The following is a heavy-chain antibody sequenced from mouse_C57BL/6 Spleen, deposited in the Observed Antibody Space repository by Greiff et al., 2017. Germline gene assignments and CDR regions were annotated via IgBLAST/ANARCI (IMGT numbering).Heavy chain of an antibody. J-gene: IGHJ1*03. CDR1: GYSITSDH. Sequence: ESGPGLAKPSQTLSLTCSVTGYSITSDHWNWIRKFPGNKLEYMGYISYSGSTYYNPSLKSRISITRDTSKNQYYLQLYSVTTEDTPTYYCASALYYGNSYWYFDVWGTGTTVTGSS. D-gene: IGHD1-1*01. CDR3: ASALYYGNSYWYFDV. CDR2: ISYSGST. V-gene: IGHV3-8*01.